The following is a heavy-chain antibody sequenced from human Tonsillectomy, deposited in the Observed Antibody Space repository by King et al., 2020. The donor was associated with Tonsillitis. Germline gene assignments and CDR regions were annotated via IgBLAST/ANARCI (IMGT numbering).Heavy chain of an antibody. V-gene: IGHV4-61*01. CDR2: IYYSGST. CDR1: GGSVSSGSYY. Sequence: QLQESGPGLVKPSETLSLTCTVSGGSVSSGSYYWSWIRQPPGKGLEWIGYIYYSGSTDYNPPLKRRVTISVDTSKNQFSLKLSPVTAADTAVYYCARGAGSGVVTAIWYFDLWGRGTLVTVSS. CDR3: ARGAGSGVVTAIWYFDL. J-gene: IGHJ2*01. D-gene: IGHD2-21*02.